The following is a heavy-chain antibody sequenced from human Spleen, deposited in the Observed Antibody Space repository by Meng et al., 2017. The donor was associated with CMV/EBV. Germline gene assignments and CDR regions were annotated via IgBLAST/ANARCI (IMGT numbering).Heavy chain of an antibody. Sequence: VQLPQSGTGLVKPSQTLSLTCAIHGDSVSSNSAACNWMRQSPSRGLEWLGRTYYRSKWYNDYAVSVKSRITINPDTSKNQFSLQLNSVTPEDTAVYYCARGRVYQLQWFGDWFDPWGQGTLVTVSS. D-gene: IGHD3-16*01. CDR3: ARGRVYQLQWFGDWFDP. CDR2: TYYRSKWYN. V-gene: IGHV6-1*01. J-gene: IGHJ5*02. CDR1: GDSVSSNSAA.